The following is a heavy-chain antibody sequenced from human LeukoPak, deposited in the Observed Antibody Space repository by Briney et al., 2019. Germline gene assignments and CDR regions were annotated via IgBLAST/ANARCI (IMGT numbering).Heavy chain of an antibody. J-gene: IGHJ4*02. CDR3: AKDTYYYDSSGYEGPSFDY. CDR2: ISGDGGST. D-gene: IGHD3-22*01. CDR1: GFTFDDYA. V-gene: IGHV3-43*02. Sequence: GGSLRLSCAASGFTFDDYAMPWVRQAPGKGLEWVSLISGDGGSTYYADSVKGRFTISRDNSKNSLYLQMNSLRTEDTALYYCAKDTYYYDSSGYEGPSFDYWGQGTLVTVSS.